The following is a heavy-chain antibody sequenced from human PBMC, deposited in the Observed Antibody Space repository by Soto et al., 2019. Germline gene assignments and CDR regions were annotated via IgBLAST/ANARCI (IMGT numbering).Heavy chain of an antibody. CDR1: GFSFRNYA. CDR3: AGVRGGGFGYDLWTTNDY. D-gene: IGHD3-3*01. CDR2: ISESGSRT. Sequence: GGSLRLSCAVSGFSFRNYAMTWARQAPGKGLEWVSGISESGSRTHYADSVKGRFTISRDNAANTLFLQMDSLRVEDTAVYFCAGVRGGGFGYDLWTTNDYWGQGSLVPVSS. V-gene: IGHV3-23*01. J-gene: IGHJ4*02.